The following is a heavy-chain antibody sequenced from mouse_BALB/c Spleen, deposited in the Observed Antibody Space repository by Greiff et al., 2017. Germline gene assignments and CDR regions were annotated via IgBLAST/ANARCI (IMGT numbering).Heavy chain of an antibody. J-gene: IGHJ3*01. Sequence: EVQRVESGGGLVKPGGSLKLSCAASGFTFSSYAMSWVRQTPEKRLEWVASISSGGSTYYPDSVKGRFTISRDNARNILYLQMSSLRSEDTAMYYCAREGVLSPWFAYWGQGTLVTVSA. V-gene: IGHV5-6-5*01. CDR3: AREGVLSPWFAY. D-gene: IGHD1-1*02. CDR2: ISSGGST. CDR1: GFTFSSYA.